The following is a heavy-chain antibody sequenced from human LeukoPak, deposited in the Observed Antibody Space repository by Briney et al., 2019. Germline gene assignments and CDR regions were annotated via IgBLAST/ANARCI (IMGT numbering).Heavy chain of an antibody. CDR1: GYTFTGYY. Sequence: GASVKVSCKASGYTFTGYYMHWVRQAPGEGLEWMGWINPKSGSTNYAQKFQDRVTMTRDTSITTAYMELSRLRSDDTAVFYCARGANCGGDCYSYGYWGQGTLVTVSS. CDR3: ARGANCGGDCYSYGY. J-gene: IGHJ4*02. CDR2: INPKSGST. V-gene: IGHV1-2*02. D-gene: IGHD2-21*02.